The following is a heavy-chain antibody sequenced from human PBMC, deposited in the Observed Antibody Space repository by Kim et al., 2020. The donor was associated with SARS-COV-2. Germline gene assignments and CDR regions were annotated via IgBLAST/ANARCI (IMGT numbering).Heavy chain of an antibody. J-gene: IGHJ6*03. CDR1: GGSFSGYY. Sequence: SETLSLTCAVYGGSFSGYYWSWIRQPPGKGLEWIGEINHSGSTNYNPSLKSRVTISVHTSKNQFSLKLSSVTAADTAVYYCAYCSSTSCPWVRMDVWGKGTTVIVSS. D-gene: IGHD2-2*01. CDR3: AYCSSTSCPWVRMDV. CDR2: INHSGST. V-gene: IGHV4-34*01.